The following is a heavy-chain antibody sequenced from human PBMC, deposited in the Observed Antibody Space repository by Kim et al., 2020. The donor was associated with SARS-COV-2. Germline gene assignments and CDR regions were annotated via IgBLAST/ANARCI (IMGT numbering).Heavy chain of an antibody. CDR3: TRDRGDYYYDSSGYYWYYFDY. J-gene: IGHJ4*02. CDR1: GFTFGDYA. Sequence: GGSLRLSCTASGFTFGDYAMSWVRQVPGKGLERVGFIRSKAYGGTTEYAAPVKGRFTISRDDSKSIAYLQMNSLKTEDTAVYYCTRDRGDYYYDSSGYYWYYFDYWGQGTLVTVSS. V-gene: IGHV3-49*04. D-gene: IGHD3-22*01. CDR2: IRSKAYGGTT.